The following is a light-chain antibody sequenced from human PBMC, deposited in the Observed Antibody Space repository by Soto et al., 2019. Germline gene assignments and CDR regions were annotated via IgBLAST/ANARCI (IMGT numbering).Light chain of an antibody. Sequence: QSVLTQPASVSGSPGQSITISCTGTSSDVGSYNLVSWYQQHPGKGPKLMIYEDTKRPSGVSDRFSGSKSGNTASLTISGLQAEDEADYYCCSYVATSSFVFGGVTKLTVL. CDR3: CSYVATSSFV. CDR1: SSDVGSYNL. V-gene: IGLV2-23*02. J-gene: IGLJ2*01. CDR2: EDT.